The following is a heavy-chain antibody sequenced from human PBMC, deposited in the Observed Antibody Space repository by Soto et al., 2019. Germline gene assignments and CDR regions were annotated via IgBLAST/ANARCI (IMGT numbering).Heavy chain of an antibody. D-gene: IGHD1-26*01. Sequence: SETLSLTCTVSGGSVSSGSYYWSWIRQPPGKGLEWIGYIYYSGSTNYNPSLKSRVTISVDTSKNQFSLKLSSVTAADTAAYYCARGPVGGSYFQDYWGQGTLVTVSS. J-gene: IGHJ4*02. CDR1: GGSVSSGSYY. V-gene: IGHV4-61*01. CDR3: ARGPVGGSYFQDY. CDR2: IYYSGST.